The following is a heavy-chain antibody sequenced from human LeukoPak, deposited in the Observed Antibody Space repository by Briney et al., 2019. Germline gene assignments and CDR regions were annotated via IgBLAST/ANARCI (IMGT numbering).Heavy chain of an antibody. CDR2: IIPIFGIA. D-gene: IGHD3-22*01. J-gene: IGHJ4*02. V-gene: IGHV1-69*04. CDR3: ARDRRYYDSSGYRYYFDY. Sequence: SVKVSCKASGGTFSSYAISWVRQAPGQGLEWMGRIIPIFGIANYAQKFQGRVTITADKSTSTVYMELSSLRSEDTAVYYCARDRRYYDSSGYRYYFDYWGQGTLVTVSS. CDR1: GGTFSSYA.